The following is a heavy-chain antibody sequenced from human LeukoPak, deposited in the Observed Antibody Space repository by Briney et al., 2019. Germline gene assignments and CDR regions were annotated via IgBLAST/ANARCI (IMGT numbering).Heavy chain of an antibody. J-gene: IGHJ1*01. CDR3: ARDEGYYYDSSGYRPLSAEYFQH. CDR2: INPNSGGT. Sequence: ASVKVSCKASGYTFTGYYMHWVRQAPGQGLEWMGWINPNSGGTNYAQKFQGRVTMTRDTSIGTAYMELNRLRSDDTAVYYCARDEGYYYDSSGYRPLSAEYFQHWGQGTLVTVSS. V-gene: IGHV1-2*02. CDR1: GYTFTGYY. D-gene: IGHD3-22*01.